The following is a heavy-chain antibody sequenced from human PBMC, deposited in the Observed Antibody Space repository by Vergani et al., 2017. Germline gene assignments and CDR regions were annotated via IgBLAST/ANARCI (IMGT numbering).Heavy chain of an antibody. CDR1: GGSISSSNW. V-gene: IGHV4-4*02. D-gene: IGHD1-7*01. CDR2: IYHSGGT. Sequence: QVQLQESGPGLVKPSGTLSLTCAVSGGSISSSNWWSWVRQPPGRGLEWIGAIYHSGGTNYNPSRKSRVTITVDKSKNQFSLKLSSVTAADPAVYYCARLITGTSNFDYWGQGTLVTVSS. CDR3: ARLITGTSNFDY. J-gene: IGHJ4*02.